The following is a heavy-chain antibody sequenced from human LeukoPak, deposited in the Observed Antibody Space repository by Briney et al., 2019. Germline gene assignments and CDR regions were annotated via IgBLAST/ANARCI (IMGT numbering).Heavy chain of an antibody. CDR2: IYYSGST. CDR3: ARVLPAALSVDY. Sequence: SETLSLTCTVSGGSISSYYWSWIRQPPGKGLEWIGYIYYSGSTNYNTSLKSRVTISVDTSKNQFSLKLSSVTAADTAVYYCARVLPAALSVDYWGQGTLVTVSS. J-gene: IGHJ4*02. D-gene: IGHD2-2*01. CDR1: GGSISSYY. V-gene: IGHV4-59*01.